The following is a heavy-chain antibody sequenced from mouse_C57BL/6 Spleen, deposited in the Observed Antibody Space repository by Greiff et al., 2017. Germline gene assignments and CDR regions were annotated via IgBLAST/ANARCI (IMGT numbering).Heavy chain of an antibody. Sequence: VQLQQPGAELVKPGASVKLSCKASGYTFTSYWMHWVKQRPGRGLEWIGRIDPNSGGTKYNEKFKSKATLTVDKPSSTAYMQLSSLTSEDSAVYYCARREVTTVGATEYFDVWGTGTTVTVSS. CDR2: IDPNSGGT. CDR3: ARREVTTVGATEYFDV. J-gene: IGHJ1*03. D-gene: IGHD1-1*01. V-gene: IGHV1-72*01. CDR1: GYTFTSYW.